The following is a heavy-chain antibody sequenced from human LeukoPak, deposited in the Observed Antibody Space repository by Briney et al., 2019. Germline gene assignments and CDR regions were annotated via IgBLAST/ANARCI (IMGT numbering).Heavy chain of an antibody. CDR3: ARVRAPGGKVMDC. CDR2: INQNGSGK. CDR1: GFTFTTYC. V-gene: IGHV3-7*04. J-gene: IGHJ4*02. Sequence: PGGSLRLSCAASGFTFTTYCMSWVRQAPGKGLEWMAKINQNGSGKYYVDSVKGRFTISRDKANNSVYLELNSLRAEDTAVYYCARVRAPGGKVMDCWGQGTLVIVSS. D-gene: IGHD4-23*01.